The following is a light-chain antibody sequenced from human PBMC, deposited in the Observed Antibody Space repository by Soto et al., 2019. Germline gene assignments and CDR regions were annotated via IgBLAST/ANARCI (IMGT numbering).Light chain of an antibody. V-gene: IGLV2-8*01. CDR2: EVN. Sequence: QSALTQPPSASGSPGQSVTISCTGTSSDIGGYDYVSCYQQHPGKAPNLIIYEVNKRPSGVPDRFSGSKSGNTSSLIVSGLQAEDEADYYCSSYAGSNNLVFAGGTKLTVL. J-gene: IGLJ3*02. CDR1: SSDIGGYDY. CDR3: SSYAGSNNLV.